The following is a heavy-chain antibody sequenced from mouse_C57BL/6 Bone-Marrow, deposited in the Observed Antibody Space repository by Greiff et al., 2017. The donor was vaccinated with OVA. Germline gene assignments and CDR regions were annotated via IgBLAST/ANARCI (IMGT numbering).Heavy chain of an antibody. V-gene: IGHV5-9-1*02. D-gene: IGHD1-1*01. CDR2: ISSGGDYI. Sequence: EVQLQESGAGLVKPGGSLKLSCAASGFTFSSYAMSWVRQTPEKRLEWVAYISSGGDYIYYADTVKGRFTISRDNARNTLYLQMSSLKSEDTAMYYCTREKSCYYGIGYAMDYWGQGTSVTVSS. CDR1: GFTFSSYA. J-gene: IGHJ4*01. CDR3: TREKSCYYGIGYAMDY.